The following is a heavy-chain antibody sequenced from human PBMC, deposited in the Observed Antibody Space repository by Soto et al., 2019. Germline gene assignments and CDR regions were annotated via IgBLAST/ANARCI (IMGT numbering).Heavy chain of an antibody. Sequence: QVQLVQSGAEVKKPGSSVKVSCKASGGTFSSYAISWVRQAPGQGLEWMGGIIPIFGTANYAQKFQGRVTITADKSTSTAYMELSSLRSEDTAVYYCARVLRFLEWSPLGYFDYWGQGTLVTVSS. V-gene: IGHV1-69*06. J-gene: IGHJ4*02. CDR3: ARVLRFLEWSPLGYFDY. CDR2: IIPIFGTA. CDR1: GGTFSSYA. D-gene: IGHD3-3*01.